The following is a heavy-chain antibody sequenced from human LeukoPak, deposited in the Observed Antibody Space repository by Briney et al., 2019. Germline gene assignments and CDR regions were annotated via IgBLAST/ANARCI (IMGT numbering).Heavy chain of an antibody. CDR2: IYKTGAT. V-gene: IGHV3-53*01. Sequence: GGSVRLSCAASGFTVRSYFMTWVRQAPGKGLEWVSIIYKTGATYYADSVKGRFTISRDNSKNTLYLQMNSLRAEDTAIYYCARDRSPIPYYYYGMDVWGQGTTVTVSS. CDR1: GFTVRSYF. CDR3: ARDRSPIPYYYYGMDV. D-gene: IGHD2-21*01. J-gene: IGHJ6*02.